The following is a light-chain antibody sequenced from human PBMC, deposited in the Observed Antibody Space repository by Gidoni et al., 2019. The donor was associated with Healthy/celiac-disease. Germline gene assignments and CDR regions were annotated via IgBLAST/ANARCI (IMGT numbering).Light chain of an antibody. CDR3: QQYGSSPLT. CDR2: GAS. Sequence: ERVWTQSPGTLSLSPGEGATLSCRASQTVSSSYLAWYQQKPGQAPRLLIYGASSRATGIPDRFSGSGSGTDFTLTISRLEPEDFAVYYCQQYGSSPLTFGGGTKVEIK. V-gene: IGKV3-20*01. CDR1: QTVSSSY. J-gene: IGKJ4*01.